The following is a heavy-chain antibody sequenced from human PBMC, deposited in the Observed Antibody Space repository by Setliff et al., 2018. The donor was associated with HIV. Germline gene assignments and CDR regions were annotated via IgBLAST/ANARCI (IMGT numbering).Heavy chain of an antibody. CDR3: ARLPPHRSSDYDQEYYFDY. CDR1: GYSISSDYY. V-gene: IGHV4-38-2*02. CDR2: IYHSGST. J-gene: IGHJ4*02. D-gene: IGHD3-22*01. Sequence: SETLSLTCTVSGYSISSDYYWGWIRQPPGKGLEWIGNIYHSGSTYYNPSLKSRVTISVDTSKNQFSLKLSSVTAADTAVYYCARLPPHRSSDYDQEYYFDYWGQGTLVTVSS.